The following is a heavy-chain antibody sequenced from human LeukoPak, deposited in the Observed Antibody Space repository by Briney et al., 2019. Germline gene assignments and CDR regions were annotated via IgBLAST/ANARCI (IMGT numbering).Heavy chain of an antibody. J-gene: IGHJ6*03. CDR2: ISGSGGST. V-gene: IGHV3-23*01. CDR3: AKMRGQLQLQYYMDV. D-gene: IGHD6-6*01. CDR1: GFTFSTYA. Sequence: PGGSLRLSLAASGFTFSTYAMSWVRQAPGKGLEWVSTISGSGGSTFYADSVRGQFTISRDNSKNTVYLQMNSLRVKDTAVLYCAKMRGQLQLQYYMDVWGPGTTVAVSS.